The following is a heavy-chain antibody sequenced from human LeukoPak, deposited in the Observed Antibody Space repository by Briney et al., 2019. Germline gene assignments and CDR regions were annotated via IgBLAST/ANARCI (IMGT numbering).Heavy chain of an antibody. D-gene: IGHD6-19*01. CDR3: AKDQTPDVGWSFDY. CDR2: ILSSDGRT. J-gene: IGHJ4*02. CDR1: GFTFSSYA. Sequence: GGSLRLSCAASGFTFSSYAMSWVRQAPGQGLEWVSEILSSDGRTYYADSVKGRFTISRDNSKTTLYLQMNSLRAEDTAVYYCAKDQTPDVGWSFDYWGQGTLVSVSS. V-gene: IGHV3-23*01.